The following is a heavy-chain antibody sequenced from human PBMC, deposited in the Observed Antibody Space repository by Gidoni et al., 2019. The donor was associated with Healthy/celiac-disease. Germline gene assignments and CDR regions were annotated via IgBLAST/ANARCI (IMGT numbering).Heavy chain of an antibody. CDR2: ISYDGSNK. Sequence: QVQLVESGGGVVQPGRSLRLSCAASGFTFSSYAMHWVRQAPGKGLEWVAVISYDGSNKYYADSVKGRFTISRDNSKNTLYLQMNSLRAEDTAVYYCARDFQEEVGATTAADGMDVWGQGTTVTVSS. J-gene: IGHJ6*02. D-gene: IGHD1-26*01. CDR3: ARDFQEEVGATTAADGMDV. V-gene: IGHV3-30-3*01. CDR1: GFTFSSYA.